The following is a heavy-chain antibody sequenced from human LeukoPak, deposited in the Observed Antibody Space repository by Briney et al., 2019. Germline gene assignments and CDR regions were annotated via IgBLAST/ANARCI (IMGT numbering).Heavy chain of an antibody. CDR3: ARDPEWDSSGYYNFDY. CDR2: INWNGGST. CDR1: GFTFDDYG. Sequence: RTGGSLRLSCAASGFTFDDYGMSWVRQAPGKGLEWVSGINWNGGSTGYADSVKGRFTISRDNAKNSLYLQMNSLRAEDTALYYCARDPEWDSSGYYNFDYWGQGTLVTVSS. J-gene: IGHJ4*02. D-gene: IGHD3-22*01. V-gene: IGHV3-20*04.